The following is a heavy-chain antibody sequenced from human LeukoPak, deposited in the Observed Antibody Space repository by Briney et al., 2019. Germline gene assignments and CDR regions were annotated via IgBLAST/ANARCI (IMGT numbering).Heavy chain of an antibody. J-gene: IGHJ4*02. CDR3: AKRLIAAAPYYFDY. V-gene: IGHV3-11*01. CDR1: GFTFSDYY. CDR2: ISSSGSTI. Sequence: GGSLRLSCAASGFTFSDYYMSWIRQAPGKGLEWVSYISSSGSTIYYADSVKGRFTTSRDNAKNSLYLQMNSLRAEDTAVYYYAKRLIAAAPYYFDYWGQGTLVTVSS. D-gene: IGHD6-13*01.